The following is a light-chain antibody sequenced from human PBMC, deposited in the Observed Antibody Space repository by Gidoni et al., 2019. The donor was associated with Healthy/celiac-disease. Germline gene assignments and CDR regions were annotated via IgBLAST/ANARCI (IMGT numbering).Light chain of an antibody. Sequence: DIVMTQTPLSSPVTLGQPASISCRSSQSLVHSDGNTVLSLLQQRPGQPPRRLIYKISNRFSGVPDRCSVSGAGTDFTLKISRVEAEEVGVYYCMQATQFPITFGQGTRLEIK. CDR3: MQATQFPIT. V-gene: IGKV2-24*01. J-gene: IGKJ5*01. CDR1: QSLVHSDGNTV. CDR2: KIS.